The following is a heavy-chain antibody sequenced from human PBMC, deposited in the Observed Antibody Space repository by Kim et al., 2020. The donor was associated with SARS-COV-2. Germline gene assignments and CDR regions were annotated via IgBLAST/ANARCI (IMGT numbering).Heavy chain of an antibody. CDR1: GFTFSDYY. CDR3: ARVPDCTSSSCFRFGDY. Sequence: GGSLRLSCVASGFTFSDYYMTWIRQAPGKGLEWVSYISTTSTYTNYADSVKGRFTISRDNAKNSVYLQMNSLRAEDTAVYYCARVPDCTSSSCFRFGDY. V-gene: IGHV3-11*06. CDR2: ISTTSTYT. J-gene: IGHJ4*01. D-gene: IGHD6-13*01.